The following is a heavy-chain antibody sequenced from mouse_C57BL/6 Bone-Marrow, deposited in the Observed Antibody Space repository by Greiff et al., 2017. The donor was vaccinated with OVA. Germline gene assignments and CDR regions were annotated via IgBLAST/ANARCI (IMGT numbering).Heavy chain of an antibody. D-gene: IGHD2-9*01. V-gene: IGHV1-59*01. J-gene: IGHJ1*03. Sequence: VQLQQPGAELVRPGTSVKLSCKASGYTFTSYWMHWVKQRPGQGLEWIGVIDPSDSYTNYNQKFKGKATLTVDTSSSTAYMQLSSLTSEDSAVYYCASPTMVTTGYWYFDDWGTGTTVTVSA. CDR1: GYTFTSYW. CDR3: ASPTMVTTGYWYFDD. CDR2: IDPSDSYT.